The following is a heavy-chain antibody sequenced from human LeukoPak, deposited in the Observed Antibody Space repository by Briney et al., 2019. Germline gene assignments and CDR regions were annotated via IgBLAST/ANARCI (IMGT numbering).Heavy chain of an antibody. CDR2: ISNDGYNK. V-gene: IGHV3-30*18. D-gene: IGHD5/OR15-5a*01. CDR1: GFTFNSYG. Sequence: GGSLRLSCAASGFTFNSYGMHWVRQAPGEGLEWVAVISNDGYNKYYTDSVKGRFTISRDNSKNTLYLQMNSLRAEDTAVYYCAKARGSSVYEQFDYWGQGTLVTVSS. CDR3: AKARGSSVYEQFDY. J-gene: IGHJ4*02.